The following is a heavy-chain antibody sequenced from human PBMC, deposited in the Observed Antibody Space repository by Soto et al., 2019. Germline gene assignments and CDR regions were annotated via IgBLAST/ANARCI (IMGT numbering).Heavy chain of an antibody. CDR1: GFSVTYTY. D-gene: IGHD2-15*01. Sequence: EVQLVESGGGLVQPGGSLRLSCAASGFSVTYTYMSWIRQAPGKGLEWVSVIYSGGRTFYADSVRGRFTISRDEGKKTHYLQMHSLRPEDTAVYFCARSDCSSGSCPNWFDPWGQGTPVIVSS. CDR3: ARSDCSSGSCPNWFDP. V-gene: IGHV3-66*01. J-gene: IGHJ5*02. CDR2: IYSGGRT.